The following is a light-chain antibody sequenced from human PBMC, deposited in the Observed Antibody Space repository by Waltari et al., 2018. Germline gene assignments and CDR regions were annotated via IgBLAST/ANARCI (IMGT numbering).Light chain of an antibody. Sequence: DIQMTQSPSSLSASVGDRVTITCRASQDISTSLAWYQQKPGKVPKVLIFAIYTLQSGVPSRFSGSGSGTDFTLTISSLQPEDVATYYCQKYNSAPWTFGQGTRVEIK. J-gene: IGKJ1*01. CDR1: QDISTS. CDR3: QKYNSAPWT. V-gene: IGKV1-27*01. CDR2: AIY.